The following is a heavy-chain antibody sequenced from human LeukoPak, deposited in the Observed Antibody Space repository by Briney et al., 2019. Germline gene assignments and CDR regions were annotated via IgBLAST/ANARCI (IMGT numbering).Heavy chain of an antibody. J-gene: IGHJ4*02. V-gene: IGHV3-21*01. CDR1: GFIFSNYG. CDR3: ARADSSSSRLDC. Sequence: GGSLRLSCAASGFIFSNYGMNWVRQAPGKGLKSVSSINSKSRYIYYADSLKGRFTISRDNGKNSVYLQMNSLRAEDTAVYFCARADSSSSRLDCWGQGTLVTVSS. D-gene: IGHD6-6*01. CDR2: INSKSRYI.